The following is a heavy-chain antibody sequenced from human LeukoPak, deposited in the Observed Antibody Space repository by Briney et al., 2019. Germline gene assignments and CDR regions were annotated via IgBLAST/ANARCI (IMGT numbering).Heavy chain of an antibody. CDR2: INHSGST. CDR1: GGPFSGYY. CDR3: ARGPGYGDGVDY. Sequence: PSETLSLTCAVYGGPFSGYYWSWIRQPPGKGLEWIGEINHSGSTNYNPSLKSRVTISVDTSKNQFSLKLSSVTAADTAVYYCARGPGYGDGVDYWGQGTLVTVSS. J-gene: IGHJ4*02. V-gene: IGHV4-34*01. D-gene: IGHD4-17*01.